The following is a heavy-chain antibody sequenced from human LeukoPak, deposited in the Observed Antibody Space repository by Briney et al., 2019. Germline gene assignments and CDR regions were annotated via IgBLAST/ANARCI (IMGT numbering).Heavy chain of an antibody. CDR2: IYSGGST. CDR1: GFTVSSNY. V-gene: IGHV3-53*01. J-gene: IGHJ6*03. D-gene: IGHD2-2*01. CDR3: ATHCSSTSCFSAHYYYYYMDV. Sequence: QPGGSLRLSCAASGFTVSSNYMSWVRQAPGKGLEWVSVIYSGGSTYYADSVKGRFTISRDNSKNTLYLQMNSLRAEDTAVYYCATHCSSTSCFSAHYYYYYMDVWGKGTTVTVSS.